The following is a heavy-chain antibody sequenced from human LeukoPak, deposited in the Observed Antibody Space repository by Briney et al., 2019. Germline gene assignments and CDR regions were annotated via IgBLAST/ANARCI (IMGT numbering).Heavy chain of an antibody. CDR2: INHNGST. CDR3: ARARGGGVPSSGWYFDY. D-gene: IGHD6-19*01. Sequence: SETLSLTCAVYGGSFSGYYWSWIRQPPGKGLEWIGEINHNGSTNYNPSLKSRVTISVDTSKNQFSLKLSSVTAADTAVYYCARARGGGVPSSGWYFDYWGQGTLVTVSS. J-gene: IGHJ4*02. V-gene: IGHV4-34*01. CDR1: GGSFSGYY.